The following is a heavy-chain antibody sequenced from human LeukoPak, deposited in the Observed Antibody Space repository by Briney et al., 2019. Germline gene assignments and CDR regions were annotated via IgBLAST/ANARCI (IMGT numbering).Heavy chain of an antibody. CDR3: AKGSGYYPEYFQH. CDR2: ISGSGGST. D-gene: IGHD3-22*01. Sequence: GGSLRLSCAASGFTFSSYAMSWVRQAPGKGLEWVSAISGSGGSTYYADSVKGRFTISRDNSKNTLYLQMDSLRAEDTAVYYCAKGSGYYPEYFQHWGQGTLVTVSS. V-gene: IGHV3-23*01. J-gene: IGHJ1*01. CDR1: GFTFSSYA.